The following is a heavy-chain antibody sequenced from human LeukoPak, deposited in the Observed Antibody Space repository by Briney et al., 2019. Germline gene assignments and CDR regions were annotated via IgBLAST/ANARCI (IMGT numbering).Heavy chain of an antibody. V-gene: IGHV4-59*01. J-gene: IGHJ4*02. CDR3: ARDRYYFDY. CDR1: GGSISSYY. Sequence: PSETLSLTYTVSGGSISSYYWSWIRQPPGKGLEWIGYIYYSGSTNYNPSLKSRVTISVDTSKNQFSLKLSSVTAADTAVYYCARDRYYFDYWGQGTLVTVSS. CDR2: IYYSGST.